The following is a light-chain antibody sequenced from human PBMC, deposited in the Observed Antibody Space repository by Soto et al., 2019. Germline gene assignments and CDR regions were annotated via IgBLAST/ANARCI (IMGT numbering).Light chain of an antibody. CDR3: QQRSNWPRT. CDR2: DAS. V-gene: IGKV3-11*01. J-gene: IGKJ1*01. CDR1: QSVSSN. Sequence: EIVMTQSPATLSVSPGERATLSCRASQSVSSNLAWYQQKPGQAPRLLIYDASNRATGIPARFSGSGSGTDFTLTISSLEPEDFAVYYCQQRSNWPRTFGQGTKADNK.